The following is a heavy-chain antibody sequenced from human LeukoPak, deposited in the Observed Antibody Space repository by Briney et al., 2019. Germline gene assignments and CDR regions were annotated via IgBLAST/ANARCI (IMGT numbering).Heavy chain of an antibody. V-gene: IGHV3-48*01. D-gene: IGHD6-19*01. CDR2: ISSSSNTI. CDR3: AKKRKPVTGTDLFDY. CDR1: GFTFTNYS. J-gene: IGHJ4*02. Sequence: GGSLRLSCAASGFTFTNYSMNWVRQAPGKGLEWVSYISSSSNTIYYADSVKGRFTISRDNSKNTLFLQMNSLRVEDTAVYYCAKKRKPVTGTDLFDYWGQGTLVTVSS.